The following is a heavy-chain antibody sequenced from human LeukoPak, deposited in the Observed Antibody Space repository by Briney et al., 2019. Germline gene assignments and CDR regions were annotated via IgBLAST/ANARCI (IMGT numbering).Heavy chain of an antibody. CDR2: ITGGGGSA. J-gene: IGHJ4*02. Sequence: GGSLRLSCAASGFTFSSYAMSWVRQAPGKGLQWVSAITGGGGSAYYGDSVKGRFTISRDNSKSTLYLQMNSLRAEDTGIYYCAARPLMPPRFDYWGQGTLVTVSS. D-gene: IGHD2-2*01. V-gene: IGHV3-23*01. CDR3: AARPLMPPRFDY. CDR1: GFTFSSYA.